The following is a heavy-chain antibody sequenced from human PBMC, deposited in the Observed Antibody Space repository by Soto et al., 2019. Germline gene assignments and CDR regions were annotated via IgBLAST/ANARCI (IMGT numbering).Heavy chain of an antibody. J-gene: IGHJ6*02. Sequence: ASVKVSCKASGYTFTSYGISWVRQAPGQGLEWMGWISAYNGNTNYAQKLQGRVTMTTDTSTSTAYMELRSLRSDDAAVYYCAREPYSSSWDYYYYGMDVWGQGTTVTSP. D-gene: IGHD6-13*01. CDR1: GYTFTSYG. V-gene: IGHV1-18*01. CDR3: AREPYSSSWDYYYYGMDV. CDR2: ISAYNGNT.